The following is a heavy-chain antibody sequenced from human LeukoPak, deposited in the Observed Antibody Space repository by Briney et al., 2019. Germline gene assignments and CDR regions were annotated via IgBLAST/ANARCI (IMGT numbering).Heavy chain of an antibody. CDR3: ATGERLVPAAMWFDY. J-gene: IGHJ4*02. V-gene: IGHV1-2*02. CDR1: GYTFTDYY. Sequence: ASVKVSCKSSGYTFTDYYMHWVRQAPGQGLEWMGWINPKSGGRSYAQRFQGRVTMTRDTSISTAYMELSRLRSDDTAVYYCATGERLVPAAMWFDYWGQGTLVTVSS. D-gene: IGHD2-2*01. CDR2: INPKSGGR.